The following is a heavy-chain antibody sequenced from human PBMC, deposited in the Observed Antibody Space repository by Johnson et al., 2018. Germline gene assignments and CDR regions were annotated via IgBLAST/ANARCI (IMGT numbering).Heavy chain of an antibody. CDR2: IIPILGTP. V-gene: IGHV1-69*01. CDR1: GGSFGSYA. J-gene: IGHJ4*02. CDR3: VRGMVRVPYDTDAQ. D-gene: IGHD3-10*01. Sequence: QVQLVGSGAEMKKPGSSVRVSCEASGGSFGSYAISWVRQAPGQGLEWMGGIIPILGTPTYAQNFQGRLTITADESTGRASMELSSLKFDDTAVYYCVRGMVRVPYDTDAQWGQGTLVTVSS.